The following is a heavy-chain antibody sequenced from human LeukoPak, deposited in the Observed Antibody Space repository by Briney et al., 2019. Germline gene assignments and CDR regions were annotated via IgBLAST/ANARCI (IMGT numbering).Heavy chain of an antibody. Sequence: PGRSLRLSCAASGFTFSDYYMSWIRQAPGKGLEWVSYISSSGSTIYYADSVKGRFTISRDNAKNSLYLQMNSLRAEDTAVYYCARERGTDYGGNSEVSFDYWGQGTLVTVSS. J-gene: IGHJ4*02. CDR3: ARERGTDYGGNSEVSFDY. V-gene: IGHV3-11*04. D-gene: IGHD4-23*01. CDR2: ISSSGSTI. CDR1: GFTFSDYY.